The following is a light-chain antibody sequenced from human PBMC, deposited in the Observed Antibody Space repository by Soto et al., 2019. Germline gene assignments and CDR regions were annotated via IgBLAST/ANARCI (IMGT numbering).Light chain of an antibody. Sequence: DIPMTQSPSSLSASVGDRVTITCRASQTIAMYVNWFQQKPGKAPKPLIYTTSSLQSGVPPRFSGSGSETDFTLTISRLHPEDSATYYCQQSFTTPYTFGQGTKLEIK. CDR3: QQSFTTPYT. J-gene: IGKJ2*01. CDR1: QTIAMY. V-gene: IGKV1-39*01. CDR2: TTS.